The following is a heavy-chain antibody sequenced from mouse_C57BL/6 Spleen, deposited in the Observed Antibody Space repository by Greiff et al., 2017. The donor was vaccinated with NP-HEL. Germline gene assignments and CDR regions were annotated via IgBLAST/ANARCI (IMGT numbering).Heavy chain of an antibody. D-gene: IGHD1-1*01. J-gene: IGHJ3*01. CDR2: IDPSDSYT. CDR1: GYTFTSYW. Sequence: QVQLQQPGAELVMPGASVKLSCKASGYTFTSYWMHWVKQRPGQGLEWIGEIDPSDSYTNYNQKFKGKSTLTVDKSSSTAYMQLSSLTSEDSAVYYCARGPGSSYGWFAYWGQGTLVTVSA. CDR3: ARGPGSSYGWFAY. V-gene: IGHV1-69*01.